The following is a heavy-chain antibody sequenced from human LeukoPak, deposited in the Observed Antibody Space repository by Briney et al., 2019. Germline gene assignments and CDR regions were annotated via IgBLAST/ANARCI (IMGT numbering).Heavy chain of an antibody. D-gene: IGHD5-12*01. J-gene: IGHJ4*02. Sequence: SETLSLTCTVSGGSISSGDYYWSWIRQPPGKGLEWIGYIYYSGSTYYNPSLKSRVTISVDTSKNQFSLKLSSVTAADTAVYYCASPSGYSGYGFVYRGQGTLVTVSS. CDR1: GGSISSGDYY. CDR2: IYYSGST. V-gene: IGHV4-30-4*01. CDR3: ASPSGYSGYGFVY.